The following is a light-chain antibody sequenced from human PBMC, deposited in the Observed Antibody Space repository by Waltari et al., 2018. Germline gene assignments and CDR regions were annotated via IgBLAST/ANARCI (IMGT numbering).Light chain of an antibody. V-gene: IGLV2-8*01. CDR1: SSDVGGYNS. Sequence: QSALTQPPSASGSPGQSVTLSCTGTSSDVGGYNSFSWYQQHPGKAPKLMIYDVNKRPSGVPDRFSGSKSGNTASLTVSGLQAEDEADYYCSSYAGSNNLGVFGGGTKVTVL. J-gene: IGLJ3*02. CDR3: SSYAGSNNLGV. CDR2: DVN.